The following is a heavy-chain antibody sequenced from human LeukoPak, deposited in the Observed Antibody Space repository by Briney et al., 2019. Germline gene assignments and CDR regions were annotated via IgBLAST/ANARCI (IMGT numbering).Heavy chain of an antibody. Sequence: GSSVKVSCKASGGTFSSYAISWVRQAPGQGLEWMGGIIPIFGTANYAQKFQGRVTITADKSTSTAYMELSSLRSEDTAVYYCARVGDYYDSSGYYEDWFDPWGQGTLVTVSS. J-gene: IGHJ5*02. V-gene: IGHV1-69*06. CDR1: GGTFSSYA. CDR2: IIPIFGTA. D-gene: IGHD3-22*01. CDR3: ARVGDYYDSSGYYEDWFDP.